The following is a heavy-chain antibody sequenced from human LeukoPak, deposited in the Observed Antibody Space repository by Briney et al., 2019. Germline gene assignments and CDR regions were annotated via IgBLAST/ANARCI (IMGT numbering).Heavy chain of an antibody. CDR2: INHSGST. Sequence: KPSETLSLTCAVYGGSFSGYYWSWIRQPPGKGLEWIGEINHSGSTNYNPSLKSRVTISVDTSKNQFSLKLSSVTAADTAVYYCARGRYMITFGGVIDYWGQGTLVTVSS. D-gene: IGHD3-16*02. J-gene: IGHJ4*02. CDR1: GGSFSGYY. CDR3: ARGRYMITFGGVIDY. V-gene: IGHV4-34*01.